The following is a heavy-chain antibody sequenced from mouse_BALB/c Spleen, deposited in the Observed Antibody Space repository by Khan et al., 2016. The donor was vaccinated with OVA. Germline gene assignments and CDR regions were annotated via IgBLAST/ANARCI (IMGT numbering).Heavy chain of an antibody. V-gene: IGHV1-4*01. CDR3: VREGAYYRSDGWFAY. J-gene: IGHJ3*01. D-gene: IGHD2-14*01. CDR1: GYTFTTYT. CDR2: IIPSNDYT. Sequence: VQLQQSGAELARPGASVKMSCKASGYTFTTYTIHWVKQRPGQGLEWIGYIIPSNDYTNYNQKFKDRATLTADKSSSTAYMQLSRLPSEDSAVYYCVREGAYYRSDGWFAYWGQGTLVTVSA.